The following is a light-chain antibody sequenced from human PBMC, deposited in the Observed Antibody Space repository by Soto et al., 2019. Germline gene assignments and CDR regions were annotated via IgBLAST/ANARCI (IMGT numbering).Light chain of an antibody. Sequence: DIQMTQSPSSVSASVGDRVTITCRASEGISNWLAWYQQKPGKAPKLLIYAASSLQSGVPSRISGSGSGTEFTLTISCLQPEEFATYYCQQAPAFPITLGQGTRPEIK. CDR3: QQAPAFPIT. J-gene: IGKJ5*01. CDR2: AAS. V-gene: IGKV1-12*01. CDR1: EGISNW.